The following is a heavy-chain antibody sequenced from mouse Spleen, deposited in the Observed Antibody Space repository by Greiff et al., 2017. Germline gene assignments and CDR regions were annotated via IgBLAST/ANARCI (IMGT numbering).Heavy chain of an antibody. D-gene: IGHD2-3*01. CDR1: GFTFSSYA. V-gene: IGHV5-9*04. CDR3: ARLGWLLRGYYAMDY. CDR2: ISSGGGNT. J-gene: IGHJ4*01. Sequence: DVKLVESGGGLVKRGGSLKLSCAASGFTFSSYAMSWVRQTPEKRLEWVATISSGGGNTYYPDSVKGRFTISRDNAKNTLYLQMSSLKSEDTAMYYCARLGWLLRGYYAMDYWGQGTSVTVSS.